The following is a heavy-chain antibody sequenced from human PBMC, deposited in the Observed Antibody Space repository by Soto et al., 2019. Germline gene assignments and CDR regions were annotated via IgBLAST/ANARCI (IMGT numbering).Heavy chain of an antibody. CDR1: RFILSNAW. V-gene: IGHV3-15*01. D-gene: IGHD6-6*01. J-gene: IGHJ6*02. CDR2: IKSKTDGGTT. Sequence: GGSLRLSCGASRFILSNAWMSWVRQAPGKGLEWVGQIKSKTDGGTTEYAPPVKGRFIISRDDSKNMVYLQMNSLKIEDTAVYYCVWEGSSSDPDFQYYCMDVWGQGTTVTVSS. CDR3: VWEGSSSDPDFQYYCMDV.